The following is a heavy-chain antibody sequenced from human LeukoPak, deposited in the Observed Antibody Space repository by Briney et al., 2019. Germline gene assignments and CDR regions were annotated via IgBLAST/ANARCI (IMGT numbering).Heavy chain of an antibody. CDR3: ARDLGYYYGLDI. J-gene: IGHJ6*02. CDR1: GGSRINAGW. CDR2: TFHSGNT. V-gene: IGHV4-4*02. Sequence: PSGTLSLTCDVSGGSRINAGWWSWVRQPPGKGLEWIGETFHSGNTKYNPSLESRVTISVNKSNHQFTLEMKSVTAADTAIYYCARDLGYYYGLDIWSRGTTVTVSS. D-gene: IGHD3-16*01.